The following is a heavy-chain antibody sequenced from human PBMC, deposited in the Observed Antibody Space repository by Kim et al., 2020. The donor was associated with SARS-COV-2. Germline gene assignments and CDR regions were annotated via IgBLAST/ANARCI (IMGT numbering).Heavy chain of an antibody. CDR1: EFTFSNYW. CDR2: INSDGSTT. Sequence: GGSLRLSCAASEFTFSNYWMHWVRQAPGKGLVWVSRINSDGSTTNYADSVKGRFAVSRDNAKNTLYLQMHSLRAEDTAVYYCAKQTYGSYGMDVWGQGTTVTVSS. D-gene: IGHD2-8*01. V-gene: IGHV3-74*01. CDR3: AKQTYGSYGMDV. J-gene: IGHJ6*02.